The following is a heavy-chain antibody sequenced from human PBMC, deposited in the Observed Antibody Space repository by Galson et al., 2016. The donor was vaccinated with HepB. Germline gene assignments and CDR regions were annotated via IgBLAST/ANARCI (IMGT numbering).Heavy chain of an antibody. Sequence: SVKVSCKASGYTFTSYYMHWVRQAPGQGLEWMGIINPSGGSTSYAQKFQGRVTMTRDTSTSAVYMELSSLRSEDTAVYYCARLAAAGDYFDYWGQGTLVTVSS. J-gene: IGHJ4*02. D-gene: IGHD6-13*01. CDR2: INPSGGST. CDR3: ARLAAAGDYFDY. V-gene: IGHV1-46*01. CDR1: GYTFTSYY.